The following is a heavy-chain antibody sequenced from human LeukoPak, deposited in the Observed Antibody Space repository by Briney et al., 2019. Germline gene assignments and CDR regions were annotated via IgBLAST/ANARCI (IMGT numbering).Heavy chain of an antibody. V-gene: IGHV4-61*02. Sequence: SETLSLTCTVSSGSISSGGYYWSWIRQPAGKGLEWIGRIYTSGSANYNPSLKSRVTMSVDTSKNQFSLKLSSVTAADTAVYYCARDDFWSGYSDYGMDVWGQGTTVTVSS. CDR3: ARDDFWSGYSDYGMDV. CDR2: IYTSGSA. CDR1: SGSISSGGYY. D-gene: IGHD3-3*01. J-gene: IGHJ6*02.